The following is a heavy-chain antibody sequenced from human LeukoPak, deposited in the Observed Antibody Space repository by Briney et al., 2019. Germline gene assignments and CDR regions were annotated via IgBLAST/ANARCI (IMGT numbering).Heavy chain of an antibody. D-gene: IGHD6-6*01. CDR1: EVTFSCHW. Sequence: GGSLTLSCVPSEVTFSCHWILWLRHAPGKGLEGVANIKQDGSEKYYVDSVKGRFTISRDNVKNSVDLQMNSLRAADTAVYYCARGFEDSGYSSSAYKYYYYMDVWGKGTTVTVSS. J-gene: IGHJ6*03. CDR3: ARGFEDSGYSSSAYKYYYYMDV. V-gene: IGHV3-7*01. CDR2: IKQDGSEK.